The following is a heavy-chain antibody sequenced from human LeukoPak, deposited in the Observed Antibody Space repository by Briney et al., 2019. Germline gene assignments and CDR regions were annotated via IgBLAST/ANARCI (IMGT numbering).Heavy chain of an antibody. CDR2: ISGSGSNT. CDR3: ARDRTSGSPGPHW. J-gene: IGHJ4*02. D-gene: IGHD3-10*01. V-gene: IGHV3-23*01. CDR1: GYSFSNYA. Sequence: GGSLRLSCGASGYSFSNYAMSWVRQAPGKGLEGVSVISGSGSNTYYADSVKGRLTISRDNSKNTLYLQMNSLRAEDTAVYYCARDRTSGSPGPHWWGQGTLVIVSS.